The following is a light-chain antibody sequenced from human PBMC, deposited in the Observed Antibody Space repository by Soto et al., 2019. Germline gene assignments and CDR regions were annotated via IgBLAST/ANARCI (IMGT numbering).Light chain of an antibody. CDR3: SSYTSFGGV. J-gene: IGLJ1*01. CDR2: EVS. V-gene: IGLV2-14*01. CDR1: SSDVGGYNY. Sequence: QSALTQPASVSGSTGQSITISCTGPSSDVGGYNYVSWYQQHPGKATKLMIYEVSNRPSGVSNRFSGSKSCNTASLTISGLQAEDEADYYGSSYTSFGGVFGTGTKLTVL.